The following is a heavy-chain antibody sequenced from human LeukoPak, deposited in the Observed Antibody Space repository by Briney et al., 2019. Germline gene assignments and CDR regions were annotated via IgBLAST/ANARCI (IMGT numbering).Heavy chain of an antibody. CDR1: GFTFSSHG. J-gene: IGHJ4*02. D-gene: IGHD6-13*01. CDR3: AKALERTLYSSSWYGDY. CDR2: ISGSGGST. Sequence: PGGSLRLSCAASGFTFSSHGMNWARQGPGKGLEWVSAISGSGGSTYYADSVKGRFTISRDNSKNTLYLQMNSLRAEDTAVYYCAKALERTLYSSSWYGDYWGQGTLVTVSS. V-gene: IGHV3-23*01.